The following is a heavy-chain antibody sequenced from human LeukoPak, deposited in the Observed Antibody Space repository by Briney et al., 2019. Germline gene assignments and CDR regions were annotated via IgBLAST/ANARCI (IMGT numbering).Heavy chain of an antibody. J-gene: IGHJ4*02. V-gene: IGHV4-34*01. CDR3: ARVGEWELQGNDY. CDR1: GGSFSGYY. CDR2: INHSGST. D-gene: IGHD1-26*01. Sequence: SETLSLTCAVYGGSFSGYYWSWIRQPPGKGLEWIGEINHSGSTNYNPSLKSRVTISVDTSKNQFSLKLSSVTAADTAVYYCARVGEWELQGNDYWGRGTLVTVSS.